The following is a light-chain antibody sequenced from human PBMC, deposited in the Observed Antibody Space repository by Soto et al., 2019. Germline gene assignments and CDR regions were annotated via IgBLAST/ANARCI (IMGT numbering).Light chain of an antibody. CDR2: DVS. V-gene: IGLV2-11*01. Sequence: QSALTQPRSVSGSPVQSVTISCTGTSSDVGGYNYVSWYQQHPGKAPKLMIYDVSTRPSGVPDRFSGSKSGNTASLTISGLQAEDEADYYCCSYAGSYTYVFGTGTKLTVL. CDR1: SSDVGGYNY. J-gene: IGLJ1*01. CDR3: CSYAGSYTYV.